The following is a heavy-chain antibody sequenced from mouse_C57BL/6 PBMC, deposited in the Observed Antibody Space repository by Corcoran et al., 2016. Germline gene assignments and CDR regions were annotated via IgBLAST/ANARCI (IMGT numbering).Heavy chain of an antibody. V-gene: IGHV1-80*01. CDR1: GYAFSSYW. CDR3: ARRGGYYGSSYNWYCDV. J-gene: IGHJ1*03. D-gene: IGHD1-1*01. Sequence: QVQLQQSGAELVKPGASVKISCKASGYAFSSYWMNWVKQRPGKGLEWIGQIYPGDGDTNYNGKFKGKATLTADKSSSTAYMQLSSLTSEDSAVYFCARRGGYYGSSYNWYCDVWGTGTTVTVSS. CDR2: IYPGDGDT.